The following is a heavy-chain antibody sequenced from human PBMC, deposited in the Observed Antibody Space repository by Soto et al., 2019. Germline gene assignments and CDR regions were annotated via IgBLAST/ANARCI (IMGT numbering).Heavy chain of an antibody. J-gene: IGHJ5*02. D-gene: IGHD3-9*01. CDR3: AKDPRYFDWSSNWFDP. V-gene: IGHV3-23*01. Sequence: PGGSLRLSCAASGFTFSSYAMSWVRQAPGKGLEWVSAISGSGGSTYYADSVKGRFTISRDNSKNTLYLQMNSLRAEDTAVYYCAKDPRYFDWSSNWFDPWGQGTLVTVSS. CDR1: GFTFSSYA. CDR2: ISGSGGST.